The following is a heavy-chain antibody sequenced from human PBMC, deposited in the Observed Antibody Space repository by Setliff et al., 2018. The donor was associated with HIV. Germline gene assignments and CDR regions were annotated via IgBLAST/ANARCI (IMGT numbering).Heavy chain of an antibody. J-gene: IGHJ4*02. D-gene: IGHD5-18*01. CDR1: GGSIRSSSYY. CDR2: VYYSGST. V-gene: IGHV4-39*07. Sequence: PSETLSLTCTVSGGSIRSSSYYWGWIRQPPGKGLEWIGSVYYSGSTYYNPSLESRVTISVDTSKNQFSLKLSSVTAADTAVYYCARTRGYTYGYIDSWAQGTLVTVSS. CDR3: ARTRGYTYGYIDS.